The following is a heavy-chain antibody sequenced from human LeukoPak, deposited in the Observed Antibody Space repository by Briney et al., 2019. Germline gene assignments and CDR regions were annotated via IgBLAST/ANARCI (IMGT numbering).Heavy chain of an antibody. Sequence: GGSLRLSCAASGFTFSTYWMTWVRQAPGKGLEWVANIKQDGREKYYLDSVKGRFTISRDNSKNTLYLQMNSLRAEDTAVYYCAKDRYSSPTDGYFDYWGQGTLVTVSS. D-gene: IGHD6-13*01. CDR3: AKDRYSSPTDGYFDY. V-gene: IGHV3-7*03. CDR2: IKQDGREK. CDR1: GFTFSTYW. J-gene: IGHJ4*02.